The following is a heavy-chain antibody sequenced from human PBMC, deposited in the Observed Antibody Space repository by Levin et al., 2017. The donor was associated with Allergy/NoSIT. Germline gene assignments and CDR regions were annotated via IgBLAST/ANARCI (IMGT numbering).Heavy chain of an antibody. CDR3: ARDQGIAVAGTDYYYYYGMDV. Sequence: ASVKVSCKASGYTFTSYAMHWVRQAPGQRLEWMGWINAGNGNTKYSQKFQGRVTITRDTSASTAYMELSSLRSEDTAVYYCARDQGIAVAGTDYYYYYGMDVWGQGTTVTVSS. CDR1: GYTFTSYA. V-gene: IGHV1-3*01. J-gene: IGHJ6*02. D-gene: IGHD6-19*01. CDR2: INAGNGNT.